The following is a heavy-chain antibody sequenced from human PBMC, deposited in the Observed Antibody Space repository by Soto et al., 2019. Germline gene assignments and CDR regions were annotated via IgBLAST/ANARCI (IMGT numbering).Heavy chain of an antibody. CDR2: LSSSGGAT. V-gene: IGHV3-23*01. Sequence: GGSLRLSCAASGFTFSSYAMSWVRQAPGKGLEWVSALSSSGGATYYADSVKGRFTISRDNSKNTLYLQLNSPRAEDTAVYYCAKGGQYSSGWYGFDYWGQGTLVTVSS. J-gene: IGHJ4*02. CDR3: AKGGQYSSGWYGFDY. D-gene: IGHD6-19*01. CDR1: GFTFSSYA.